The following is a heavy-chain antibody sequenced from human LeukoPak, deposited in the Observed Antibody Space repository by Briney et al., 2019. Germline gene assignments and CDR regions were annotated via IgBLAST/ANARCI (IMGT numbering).Heavy chain of an antibody. CDR2: IKEDGSEK. J-gene: IGHJ4*02. Sequence: PGGSLRLSCAASGFIFSNYWMTWVRQAPGKGLEWVANIKEDGSEKYYVDSVKGRFTISRDNAKNSLFLQMNSLRVEDTAVYYCSGGSRFVDYWGQGILVTVSS. D-gene: IGHD3-10*01. CDR1: GFIFSNYW. V-gene: IGHV3-7*04. CDR3: SGGSRFVDY.